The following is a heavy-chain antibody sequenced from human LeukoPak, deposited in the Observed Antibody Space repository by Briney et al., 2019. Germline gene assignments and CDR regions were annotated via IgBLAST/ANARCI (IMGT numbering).Heavy chain of an antibody. CDR2: INVYTGNA. CDR1: GYTFTSYD. D-gene: IGHD4-17*01. V-gene: IGHV1-18*01. Sequence: ASVKVSCKASGYTFTSYDISWVRQAPGQGLEWMGWINVYTGNANYAQKLQGRVTMTTDTTTSTAYMELRSLRSDGAAVFYCARDGDYGAFDIWGQGTMVTVSS. CDR3: ARDGDYGAFDI. J-gene: IGHJ3*02.